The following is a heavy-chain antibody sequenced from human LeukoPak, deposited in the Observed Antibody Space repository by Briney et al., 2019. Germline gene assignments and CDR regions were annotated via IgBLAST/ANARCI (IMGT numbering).Heavy chain of an antibody. CDR1: GYTFTSYD. D-gene: IGHD6-19*01. V-gene: IGHV1-8*03. J-gene: IGHJ6*03. Sequence: GASVKVSCKASGYTFTSYDINWVRQVTGQGLEWMGWMNPKSGNTGHAQKFQGRVTITRNTSISTAYMEVSSLRYEDTAVYYCARRAVDNSYYYYMDVWGKGTTVTVSS. CDR2: MNPKSGNT. CDR3: ARRAVDNSYYYYMDV.